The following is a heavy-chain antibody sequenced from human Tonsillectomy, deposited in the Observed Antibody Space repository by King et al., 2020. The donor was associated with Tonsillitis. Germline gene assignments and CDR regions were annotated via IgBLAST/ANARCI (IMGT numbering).Heavy chain of an antibody. CDR2: ISGRGGSP. Sequence: VQLVESGGGLVQPGGSLRLSCAASGFTFSSYAMSWVRQAPGKGLEWVSAISGRGGSPYYADSVNGRFAISRDHSKNTLYLQMNSLRAEDTAVYYCAKDGSVGGVIGRGYFDYWGQGTLVTVSS. J-gene: IGHJ4*02. D-gene: IGHD3-16*02. V-gene: IGHV3-23*04. CDR1: GFTFSSYA. CDR3: AKDGSVGGVIGRGYFDY.